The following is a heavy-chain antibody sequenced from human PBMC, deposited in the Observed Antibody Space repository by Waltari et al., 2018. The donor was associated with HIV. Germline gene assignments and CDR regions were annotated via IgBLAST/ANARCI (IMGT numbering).Heavy chain of an antibody. D-gene: IGHD4-17*01. CDR2: IYYSGST. V-gene: IGHV4-39*01. Sequence: QLQLQESGPGLVKPSETLSLTCTVSGGSLSSRPYYWGWIRQPPGKGLEWIGSIYYSGSTYSNPSLKSRVTISVDTSKNQFSLKLSSVTAADTAVYYCASRGGTVTTRRFDPWGQGTLVTVSS. CDR1: GGSLSSRPYY. CDR3: ASRGGTVTTRRFDP. J-gene: IGHJ5*02.